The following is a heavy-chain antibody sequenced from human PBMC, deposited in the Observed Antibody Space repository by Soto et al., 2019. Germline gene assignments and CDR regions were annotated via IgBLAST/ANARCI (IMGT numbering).Heavy chain of an antibody. Sequence: EVQLLESGGGLVQPGGSLRLSCAASGFTFSSYAMSCVRQAPGKGLEWVSAISGSGGSTYYADSVKGRFTIYSDNSKNTLYLQMNSLRAEDTAVYYCAKSLQGPLWFGELLFPIDAFDIWGQGTMVTVTS. J-gene: IGHJ3*02. CDR3: AKSLQGPLWFGELLFPIDAFDI. D-gene: IGHD3-10*01. CDR2: ISGSGGST. V-gene: IGHV3-23*01. CDR1: GFTFSSYA.